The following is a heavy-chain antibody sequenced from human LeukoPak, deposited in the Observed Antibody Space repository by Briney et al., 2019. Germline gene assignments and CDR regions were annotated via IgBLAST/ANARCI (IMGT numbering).Heavy chain of an antibody. CDR3: VRDEVRSDGFSDY. V-gene: IGHV1-69*06. CDR1: ENTFTNYY. CDR2: IIPIFASA. Sequence: ASVKVSCKASENTFTNYYMHWVRQAPGQGLEWMGGIIPIFASANYAQKFQGRVTITADKSTDTAYMELSSLRSEDTAVYYCVRDEVRSDGFSDYWGQGTLVTVSS. D-gene: IGHD5-24*01. J-gene: IGHJ4*02.